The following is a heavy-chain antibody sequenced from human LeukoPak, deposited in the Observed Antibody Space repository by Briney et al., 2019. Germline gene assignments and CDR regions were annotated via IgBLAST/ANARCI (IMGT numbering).Heavy chain of an antibody. D-gene: IGHD5-18*01. CDR2: MNPDSGNT. Sequence: ASVKVSCKASGYTFTSYDINWVRQATGQGLEWMGWMNPDSGNTGYAPKFQGRVTITRNTSITTAYMELSSLRSEDTAVYYCARDNYLVAYSYGTYYYYMDVWGKGTTVTVSS. CDR1: GYTFTSYD. V-gene: IGHV1-8*03. J-gene: IGHJ6*03. CDR3: ARDNYLVAYSYGTYYYYMDV.